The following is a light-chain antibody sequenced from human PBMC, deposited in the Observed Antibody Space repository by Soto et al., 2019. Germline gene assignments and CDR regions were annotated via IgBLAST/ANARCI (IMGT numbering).Light chain of an antibody. Sequence: DIQMTQSPSTLSASVGDRVTITCRASQSISSWLAWYQQKPWKAPKLLIYKASTLETGVPSRFSGSGSGTEFTLTISGLQPDDIATYYCQQYNTYPLTFGGGTKV. CDR2: KAS. J-gene: IGKJ4*01. CDR3: QQYNTYPLT. CDR1: QSISSW. V-gene: IGKV1-5*03.